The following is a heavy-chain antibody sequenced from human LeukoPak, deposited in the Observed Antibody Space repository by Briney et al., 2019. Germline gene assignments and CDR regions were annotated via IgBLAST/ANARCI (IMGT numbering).Heavy chain of an antibody. J-gene: IGHJ6*04. V-gene: IGHV3-48*03. D-gene: IGHD3-9*01. CDR1: GFTFSSYE. Sequence: PSGGSLRLSCAASGFTFSSYEVNWVRQAPGKGLEWVSYISSSGSTIYYADSVKGRFTISRDNAKNSLYLQMNSLRAEDTAVYYCARDLVPDDYDILTGYYHYYYYGMDVWGKGTTVTVSS. CDR3: ARDLVPDDYDILTGYYHYYYYGMDV. CDR2: ISSSGSTI.